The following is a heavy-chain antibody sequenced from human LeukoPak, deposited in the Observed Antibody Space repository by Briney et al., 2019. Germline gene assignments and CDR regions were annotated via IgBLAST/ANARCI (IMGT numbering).Heavy chain of an antibody. D-gene: IGHD1-26*01. CDR1: GGSIDGTPHY. CDR3: ASIVGARGYFDY. V-gene: IGHV4-61*05. CDR2: IYYSGST. Sequence: SETLSLTCTVSGGSIDGTPHYWGWIRQPPGKGLEWIGYIYYSGSTNYNPSLKSRVTISVDTSKNQFSLKLSSVTAADTAVYYCASIVGARGYFDYWGQGTLVTVSS. J-gene: IGHJ4*02.